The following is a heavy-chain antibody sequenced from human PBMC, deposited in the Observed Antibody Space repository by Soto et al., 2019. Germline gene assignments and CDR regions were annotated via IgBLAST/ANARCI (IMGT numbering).Heavy chain of an antibody. D-gene: IGHD6-19*01. Sequence: GGSLRLSCAASGFTFSSYAMSWVRQAPGKGLEWVSAISGSGGSTYYADSVKGRFTISRDNSKNTLYLQMNSLRAEDTAVYYCAKAVYSSGWSGYYFDYWGQGTLVTVSS. CDR3: AKAVYSSGWSGYYFDY. V-gene: IGHV3-23*01. CDR2: ISGSGGST. CDR1: GFTFSSYA. J-gene: IGHJ4*02.